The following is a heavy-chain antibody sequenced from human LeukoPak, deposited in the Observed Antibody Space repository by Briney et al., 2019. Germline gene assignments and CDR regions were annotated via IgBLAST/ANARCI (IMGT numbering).Heavy chain of an antibody. Sequence: SETLSLTCTVSGGSISSYYWSWIRQPPGKGLEWIGYIYYSGSTNYNPSLKSRVTISVDTSKNQFSLKLSSVTAADTAVYYCARASITRVAFDIWGQGTMVTVPS. CDR3: ARASITRVAFDI. CDR1: GGSISSYY. V-gene: IGHV4-59*01. J-gene: IGHJ3*02. CDR2: IYYSGST. D-gene: IGHD3-10*01.